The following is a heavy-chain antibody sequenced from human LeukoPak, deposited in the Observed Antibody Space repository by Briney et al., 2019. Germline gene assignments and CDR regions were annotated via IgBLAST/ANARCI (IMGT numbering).Heavy chain of an antibody. CDR3: AREDNLMDFWSGYSGY. J-gene: IGHJ4*02. CDR1: GYTFTSYA. CDR2: ISTYNGHT. Sequence: ASVKVSGKASGYTFTSYAISWVRQAPGQGLEWMGWISTYNGHTNCAQKLQGRVTMTTDTSTSTACMELRSLRSDDTAVYYCAREDNLMDFWSGYSGYWGQGTLVTVSS. V-gene: IGHV1-18*01. D-gene: IGHD3-3*01.